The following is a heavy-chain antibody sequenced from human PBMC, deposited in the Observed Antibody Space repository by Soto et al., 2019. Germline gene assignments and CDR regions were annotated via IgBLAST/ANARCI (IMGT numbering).Heavy chain of an antibody. Sequence: QVQLQEAGPGLVKPSQTLSLTCTVSGASISTGDSYWSWIRQPPGKGLEWIGCSHNSGSTHYNPSLRGRVTMSVDTSKNQFSLKLSSVTATDTAVYFCAREIRYCTNGVCHAYGMDVWGQGTTVTVS. J-gene: IGHJ6*02. CDR2: SHNSGST. CDR3: AREIRYCTNGVCHAYGMDV. V-gene: IGHV4-30-4*01. D-gene: IGHD2-8*01. CDR1: GASISTGDSY.